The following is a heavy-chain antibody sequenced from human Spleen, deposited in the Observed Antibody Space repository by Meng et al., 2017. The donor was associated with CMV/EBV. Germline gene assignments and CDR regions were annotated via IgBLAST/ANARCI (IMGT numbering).Heavy chain of an antibody. CDR1: GFTFSTYW. D-gene: IGHD3-22*01. J-gene: IGHJ4*02. CDR3: ARVGIAGVNYFDY. CDR2: IKQDGTEQ. V-gene: IGHV3-7*01. Sequence: GGSLRLSCAASGFTFSTYWMSWVRQAPGKGLEWVANIKQDGTEQNYADSVKGRFIISRDNAKNSLYLQMSSLRAEDTAVYYCARVGIAGVNYFDYWGQGTLVTVSS.